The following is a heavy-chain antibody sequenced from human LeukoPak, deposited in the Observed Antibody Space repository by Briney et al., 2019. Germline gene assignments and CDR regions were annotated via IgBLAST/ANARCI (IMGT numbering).Heavy chain of an antibody. CDR3: ARALGYCSGGSCYSDAFDI. V-gene: IGHV3-7*01. D-gene: IGHD2-15*01. CDR1: GFTFSSYW. Sequence: GGSLRLSCAASGFTFSSYWMSWVRQAPGKVLEWVANIKQDGSEKYYVDSVKGRFTISRDNAKNSLYLQMNSLRAEDTAVYYCARALGYCSGGSCYSDAFDIWGQGTMVTVSS. CDR2: IKQDGSEK. J-gene: IGHJ3*02.